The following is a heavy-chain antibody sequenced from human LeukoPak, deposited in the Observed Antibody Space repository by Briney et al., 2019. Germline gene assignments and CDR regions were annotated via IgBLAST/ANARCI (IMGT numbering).Heavy chain of an antibody. V-gene: IGHV1-69*04. Sequence: GASVKVSCTASGGTFSSYAISWVRQAPGKGLEWMGRIITICGIANYAQNFQGRVTITADKSTSTAYMELNSLRSEDTAVYYCGRWYYYGSGSYPLDYWGQGTLVTVSS. J-gene: IGHJ4*02. D-gene: IGHD3-10*01. CDR2: IITICGIA. CDR3: GRWYYYGSGSYPLDY. CDR1: GGTFSSYA.